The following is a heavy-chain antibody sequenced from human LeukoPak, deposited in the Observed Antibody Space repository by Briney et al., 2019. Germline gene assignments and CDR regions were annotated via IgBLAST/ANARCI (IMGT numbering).Heavy chain of an antibody. CDR2: IYTSRST. V-gene: IGHV4-4*07. J-gene: IGHJ6*03. D-gene: IGHD2-2*01. Sequence: PSETLSLTCTVSDGSMSPYYWSWIRQPAGKGLEWIGRIYTSRSTNYNPSLKSRVTMSVDTSKNQFSLKLSSVTAADTAVYYCARALPAAPYYYYYMDVWGKGTTVTVSS. CDR3: ARALPAAPYYYYYMDV. CDR1: DGSMSPYY.